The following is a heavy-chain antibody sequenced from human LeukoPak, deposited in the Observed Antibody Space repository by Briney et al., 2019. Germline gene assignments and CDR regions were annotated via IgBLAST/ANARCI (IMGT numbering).Heavy chain of an antibody. CDR2: IYHSGST. CDR1: GYSISSGYY. Sequence: PSETLSLTCTVSGYSISSGYYWGWIRQPPGKGLEWIGSIYHSGSTYYNPSLESRVTISVDTSKNQFSLKLSSVTAADTAVYYCARALWFDPWGQGTLVTVSS. J-gene: IGHJ5*02. V-gene: IGHV4-38-2*02. CDR3: ARALWFDP.